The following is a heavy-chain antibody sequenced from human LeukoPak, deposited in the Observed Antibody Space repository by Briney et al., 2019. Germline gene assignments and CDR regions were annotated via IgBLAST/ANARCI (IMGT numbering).Heavy chain of an antibody. V-gene: IGHV1-8*01. CDR1: GYTFTGYD. CDR3: ARDLGVYRSLDY. Sequence: ASVKVSCKASGYTFTGYDINWVRQATGQGLEWMGWMNPNSGNTGYAQKFQGRVTMTRNTSISTAYMELSSLRSEDTAVYYCARDLGVYRSLDYWGQGTLVTVSS. J-gene: IGHJ4*02. D-gene: IGHD6-13*01. CDR2: MNPNSGNT.